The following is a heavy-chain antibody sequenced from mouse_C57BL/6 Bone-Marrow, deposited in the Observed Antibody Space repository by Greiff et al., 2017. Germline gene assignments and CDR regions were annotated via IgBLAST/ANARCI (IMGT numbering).Heavy chain of an antibody. CDR2: IYPRSGNT. D-gene: IGHD1-1*01. J-gene: IGHJ2*01. CDR1: GYTFTSYG. CDR3: ARLRYYGSSYAGY. Sequence: VQLQQSGAELARPGASVKLSCKASGYTFTSYGISWVKQRTGQGLEWIGEIYPRSGNTYYNEKFKVKATLTADKSSTTAYMELRSLPSEDAAVYFCARLRYYGSSYAGYWGQGTTLTVSS. V-gene: IGHV1-81*01.